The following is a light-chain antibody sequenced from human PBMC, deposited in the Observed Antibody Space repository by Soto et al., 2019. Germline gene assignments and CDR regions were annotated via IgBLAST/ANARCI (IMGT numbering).Light chain of an antibody. J-gene: IGKJ2*01. Sequence: DIQMTQSPSSLSASVGDRVTITCRASQSISSYLNWYQQKPGKAPKLLIYAASSLQSGVPSRFSGSGSGTDFTLTISSLQPEDFAPYYCQQSYSTPNTFGQGTKLESK. CDR1: QSISSY. CDR3: QQSYSTPNT. CDR2: AAS. V-gene: IGKV1-39*01.